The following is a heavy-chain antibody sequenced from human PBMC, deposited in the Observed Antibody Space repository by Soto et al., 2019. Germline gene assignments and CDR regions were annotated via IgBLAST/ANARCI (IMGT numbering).Heavy chain of an antibody. CDR3: ARESGENWSYEAY. V-gene: IGHV4-4*07. J-gene: IGHJ4*02. D-gene: IGHD1-7*01. CDR1: GDAVSSYT. CDR2: VYPSGHT. Sequence: TLWLTVYISGDAVSSYTWNWIRQTAGRGLEWIGRVYPSGHTQYRSSFETRVTVSVDMSTNQFFLELRSVTAADTAVYYCARESGENWSYEAYWGQGTQVTVSS.